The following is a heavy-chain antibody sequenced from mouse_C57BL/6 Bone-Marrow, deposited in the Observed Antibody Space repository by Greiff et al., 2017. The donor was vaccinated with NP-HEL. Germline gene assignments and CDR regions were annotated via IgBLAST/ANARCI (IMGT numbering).Heavy chain of an antibody. CDR3: ARDGDY. Sequence: EVHLVESGGGLVKPGGSLKLSCAASGFTFSSYALSWVRQTPEKRLEWVANISYSGSNTYYPDNVKGRFTISRDNVKINLYVQMSHDKADDKAMYYCARDGDYWGQGTPLTVSS. J-gene: IGHJ2*01. V-gene: IGHV5-4*01. CDR1: GFTFSSYA. CDR2: ISYSGSNT.